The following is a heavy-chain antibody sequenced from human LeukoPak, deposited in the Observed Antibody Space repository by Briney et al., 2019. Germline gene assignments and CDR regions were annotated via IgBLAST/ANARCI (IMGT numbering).Heavy chain of an antibody. CDR3: ARGRLTMVRGVSYWFDP. CDR1: GGSFSGYY. V-gene: IGHV4-34*01. D-gene: IGHD3-10*01. CDR2: INHSGST. J-gene: IGHJ5*02. Sequence: SETLSLTCAVYGGSFSGYYWSWIRQPPGKGLEWIGEINHSGSTNYNPSLKSRVTISVDTSKNQFSLKLSSVTAADTAVYYCARGRLTMVRGVSYWFDPWGQGTLVTVSS.